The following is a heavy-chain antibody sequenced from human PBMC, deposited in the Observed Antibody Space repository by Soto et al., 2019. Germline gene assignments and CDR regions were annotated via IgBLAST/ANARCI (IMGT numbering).Heavy chain of an antibody. D-gene: IGHD3-22*01. CDR1: GYTFTIYG. CDR3: ARVDYYDSSGYYGY. V-gene: IGHV1-18*04. Sequence: QVQLVQSGAEVKKPGASVKVSCKASGYTFTIYGISWVRQAPGQGIEWMGWISGYNGNTDYAQNLKDRVTLTTDASSSSVYMELRSLRSDDTAVYYCARVDYYDSSGYYGYWGPGTLITGSS. CDR2: ISGYNGNT. J-gene: IGHJ4*02.